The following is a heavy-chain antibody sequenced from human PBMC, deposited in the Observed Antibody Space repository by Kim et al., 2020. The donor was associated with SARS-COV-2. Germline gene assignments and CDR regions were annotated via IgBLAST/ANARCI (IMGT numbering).Heavy chain of an antibody. J-gene: IGHJ6*03. CDR2: ISWNSGSI. V-gene: IGHV3-9*01. CDR3: AKDNGTPGNYYYYYMDV. CDR1: GFTFGDYA. Sequence: GGSLRLSCAASGFTFGDYAMHWVRQAPGKGLEWVSGISWNSGSIGYADSVKGRFTISRDNAKNSLYLQMNSLRAEDTALYYCAKDNGTPGNYYYYYMDVWGKGTTVTVSS. D-gene: IGHD1-1*01.